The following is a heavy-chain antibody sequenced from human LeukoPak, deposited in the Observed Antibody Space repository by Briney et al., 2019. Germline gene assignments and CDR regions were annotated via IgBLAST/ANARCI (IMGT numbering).Heavy chain of an antibody. Sequence: GGSLRLSCAASGFTFSSYAMSWVRQAPGKGLESVSTISGNGGSTYYADSVEGRFTISRDNSKNTLYLHMNSLRAEDTAVYYCAKDCAYGQHAFDYWGQGILVTVSS. J-gene: IGHJ4*02. CDR2: ISGNGGST. CDR3: AKDCAYGQHAFDY. CDR1: GFTFSSYA. V-gene: IGHV3-23*01. D-gene: IGHD4-17*01.